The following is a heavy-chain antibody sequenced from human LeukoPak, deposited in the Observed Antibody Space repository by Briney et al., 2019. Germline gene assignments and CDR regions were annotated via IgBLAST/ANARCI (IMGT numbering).Heavy chain of an antibody. Sequence: SVKVSCKASGGTFSSYAISWVRQAPGQGLELMGGIIPIFGTANYAQKFQGRVTITTDESTSTAYMELSSLRSEDTAVYYCARAKVGATLSFDYWGQGTLVTVSS. CDR1: GGTFSSYA. CDR3: ARAKVGATLSFDY. V-gene: IGHV1-69*05. D-gene: IGHD1-26*01. CDR2: IIPIFGTA. J-gene: IGHJ4*02.